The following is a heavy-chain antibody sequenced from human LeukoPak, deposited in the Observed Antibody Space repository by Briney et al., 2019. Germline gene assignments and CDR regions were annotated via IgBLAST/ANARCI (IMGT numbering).Heavy chain of an antibody. CDR3: ATVRYSSSWYAFDY. CDR1: GYTFTGYY. Sequence: GASVKVSCKASGYTFTGYYMHWVRQAPGKGLEWMGGFDPEDGETIYAQKFQGRVTMTEDTSTDTAYMELSSLRSEDTAVYYCATVRYSSSWYAFDYWGQGTLVTVSS. D-gene: IGHD6-13*01. V-gene: IGHV1-24*01. J-gene: IGHJ4*02. CDR2: FDPEDGET.